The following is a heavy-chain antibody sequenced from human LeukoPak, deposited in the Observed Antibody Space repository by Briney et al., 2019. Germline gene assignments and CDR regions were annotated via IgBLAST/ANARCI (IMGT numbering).Heavy chain of an antibody. V-gene: IGHV1-3*01. CDR2: INAGNGNT. J-gene: IGHJ5*02. D-gene: IGHD2-15*01. CDR3: AGVVAATAAWFDP. CDR1: GYTFTSYA. Sequence: ASVKVSCKASGYTFTSYAMHWVRQAPGQRLEWMGWINAGNGNTKYSQKFQGRVTITRDTSASTAYMELSSLRSEDTAVYYCAGVVAATAAWFDPWGQGTLATVSS.